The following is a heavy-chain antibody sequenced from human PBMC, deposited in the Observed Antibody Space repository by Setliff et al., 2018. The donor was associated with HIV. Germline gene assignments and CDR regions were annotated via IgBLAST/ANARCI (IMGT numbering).Heavy chain of an antibody. CDR1: GYTFTANT. D-gene: IGHD2-8*01. CDR3: ARILQWCTFDY. Sequence: SCKASGYTFTANTIHWVRQAPGKGPEWVATIKPDGSENYSVDSVKGRFTISRDNVQNSLYLQMNSLRAEDTAVYYCARILQWCTFDYWGQGTLVTSPQ. CDR2: IKPDGSEN. V-gene: IGHV3-7*03. J-gene: IGHJ4*02.